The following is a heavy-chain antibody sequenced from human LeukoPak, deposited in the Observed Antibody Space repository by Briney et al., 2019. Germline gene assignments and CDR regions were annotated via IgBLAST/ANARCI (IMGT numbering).Heavy chain of an antibody. D-gene: IGHD6-13*01. CDR3: ARGYSGYSSSWANYYYYMDV. Sequence: PSETLSLTCAVYGGSFSGYYWSWIRQPPGKGLEWIGEINHSGSTNYNPSLKSRVTISVDTSKNQFSLKLSSVTAADTAVYYCARGYSGYSSSWANYYYYMDVWGKRTTVTISS. V-gene: IGHV4-34*01. CDR1: GGSFSGYY. J-gene: IGHJ6*03. CDR2: INHSGST.